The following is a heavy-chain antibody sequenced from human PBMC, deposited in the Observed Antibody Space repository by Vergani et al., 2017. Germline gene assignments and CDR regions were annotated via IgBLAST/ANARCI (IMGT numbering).Heavy chain of an antibody. V-gene: IGHV3-9*02. CDR2: ISWNSHRI. CDR3: AKDLGTSSGGGWFDP. J-gene: IGHJ5*02. D-gene: IGHD6-6*01. CDR1: GFTSAGYA. Sequence: EVQLEESGGGLVLPGRSLRLSCVASGFTSAGYAMHWVRQAPGKGLEWVSGISWNSHRIGYADSVKGRFTISRDNAKNSLYLQMNSLRAEDTALYYCAKDLGTSSGGGWFDPWGQGTLVTVSS.